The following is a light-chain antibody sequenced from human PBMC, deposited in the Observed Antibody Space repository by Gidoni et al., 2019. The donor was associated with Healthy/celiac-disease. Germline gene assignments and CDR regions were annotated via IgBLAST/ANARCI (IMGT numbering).Light chain of an antibody. Sequence: QSALTKPASVSGSPGQSITISCTGTSSEVGGYNYVAWYQQHPGKAPKLMIYEVSNRPSGVSNRFSGSKSGNTASLTISGLQAEDEADYYCSSYTSSSTLYVFGTGTKVTVL. CDR2: EVS. J-gene: IGLJ1*01. CDR1: SSEVGGYNY. CDR3: SSYTSSSTLYV. V-gene: IGLV2-14*01.